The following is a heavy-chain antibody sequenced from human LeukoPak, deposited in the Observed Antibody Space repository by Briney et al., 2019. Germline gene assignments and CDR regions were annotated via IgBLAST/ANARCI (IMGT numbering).Heavy chain of an antibody. Sequence: EASVKVSCKASGYTFTSYGISWVRQAPGQGLEWMGWISAYNGNTNYAQKLQGRVTMTTDTSTSTAYMELRSLRSDDTAVYYCARVGYCGSTSCYAGADYWGQGTLVTVSS. V-gene: IGHV1-18*01. CDR3: ARVGYCGSTSCYAGADY. J-gene: IGHJ4*02. D-gene: IGHD2-2*01. CDR2: ISAYNGNT. CDR1: GYTFTSYG.